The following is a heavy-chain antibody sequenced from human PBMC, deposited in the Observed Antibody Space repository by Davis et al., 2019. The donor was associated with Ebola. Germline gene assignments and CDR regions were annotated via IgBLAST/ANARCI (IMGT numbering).Heavy chain of an antibody. J-gene: IGHJ4*02. CDR1: GGSISSGGYY. Sequence: PSETLSLTCTVSGGSISSGGYYWSWIRQHPGKGLEWIGYIYYSGSTYYNPSLKSRVTISVDKSKNQFSLKLSSVTAADTAVYYCARVMTTVTNFDYWGQGTLVTVSS. CDR3: ARVMTTVTNFDY. CDR2: IYYSGST. V-gene: IGHV4-31*03. D-gene: IGHD4-17*01.